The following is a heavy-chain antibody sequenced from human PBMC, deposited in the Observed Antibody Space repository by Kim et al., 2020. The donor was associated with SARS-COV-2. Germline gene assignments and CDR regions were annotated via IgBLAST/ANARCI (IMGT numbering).Heavy chain of an antibody. J-gene: IGHJ6*02. V-gene: IGHV3-30*01. D-gene: IGHD3-22*01. CDR3: ARDLDSSAAIYYYGMDV. Sequence: VQGRFTNSRDKSKNTLYLQMNSMRAEDTAVYYCARDLDSSAAIYYYGMDVWGQGTTVTVSS.